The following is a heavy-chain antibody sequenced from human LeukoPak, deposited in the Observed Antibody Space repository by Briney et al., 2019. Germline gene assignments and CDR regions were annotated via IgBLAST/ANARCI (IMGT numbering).Heavy chain of an antibody. V-gene: IGHV3-30*04. CDR2: ISYDGSNK. Sequence: GGSLRLSCAASGFTFSSYAMHWVRQAPGKGLEWVAVISYDGSNKYYADSVKGRFTISRDNSKNTLYLQMNSLRAEDTAVYYCARNKGLVALYYFDYWGQGTLVTVSS. CDR1: GFTFSSYA. CDR3: ARNKGLVALYYFDY. D-gene: IGHD6-6*01. J-gene: IGHJ4*02.